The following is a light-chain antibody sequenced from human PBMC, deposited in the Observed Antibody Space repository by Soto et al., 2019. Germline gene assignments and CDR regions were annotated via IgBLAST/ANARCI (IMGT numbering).Light chain of an antibody. V-gene: IGKV1-6*01. J-gene: IGKJ1*01. CDR1: QDIRND. CDR2: XXX. CDR3: LQDYNYPRT. Sequence: AIQMTQSPSSLSASVGDRVTITCRARQDIRNDVGWHQQKPAKXPXXXXXXXXXXQSGVPSRFSGSGSGTHFTXTXXSLQPEDFATYYCLQDYNYPRTFGQATKVDIK.